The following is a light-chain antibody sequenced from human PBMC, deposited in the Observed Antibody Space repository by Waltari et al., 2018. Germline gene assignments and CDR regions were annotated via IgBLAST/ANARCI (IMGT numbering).Light chain of an antibody. V-gene: IGLV3-19*01. CDR3: NARDSSGNHLRV. Sequence: QRQGQAAVLVIKGKNTLASGIPDRFSGSSSGNTASLAITVPQAEDEADYYCNARDSSGNHLRVFGGGTKLTVL. CDR2: GKN. J-gene: IGLJ3*02.